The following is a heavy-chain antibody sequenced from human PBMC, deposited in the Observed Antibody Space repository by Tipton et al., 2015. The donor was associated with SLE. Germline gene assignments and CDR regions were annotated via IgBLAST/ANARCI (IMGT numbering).Heavy chain of an antibody. CDR2: ISWDGGST. V-gene: IGHV3-43*01. CDR3: AKDMAVADNSYSYYGMDV. J-gene: IGHJ6*02. CDR1: GFTFDDYT. Sequence: SLRLSCAASGFTFDDYTMHWVRQAPGKGLEWVSLISWDGGSTYYADSVKGRFTISRDNSKNSLYLQMNSLRTEDTALYYCAKDMAVADNSYSYYGMDVWGQGTTVTVSS. D-gene: IGHD6-19*01.